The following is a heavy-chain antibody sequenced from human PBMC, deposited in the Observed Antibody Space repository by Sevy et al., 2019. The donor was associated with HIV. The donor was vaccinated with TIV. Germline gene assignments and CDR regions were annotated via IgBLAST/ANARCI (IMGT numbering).Heavy chain of an antibody. CDR2: ISYDGSNK. D-gene: IGHD1-26*01. CDR1: GFTFSSYA. J-gene: IGHJ3*02. V-gene: IGHV3-30-3*01. Sequence: GGSLRLSCAASGFTFSSYAMHWVRQAPGKGLEWVVVISYDGSNKYYADSVKGRFTISRDNSKNTLYLQMNSLRAEDTAVYYCARDSGSYKGGAFDIWGQGTMVTVSS. CDR3: ARDSGSYKGGAFDI.